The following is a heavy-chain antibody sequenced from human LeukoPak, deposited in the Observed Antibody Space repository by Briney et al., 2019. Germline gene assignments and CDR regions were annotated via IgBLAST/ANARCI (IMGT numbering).Heavy chain of an antibody. Sequence: PSETLSLTCTVSGFSISSGDYWGWVRQPPGKGLEWIGSIYHSGSTYYNPSLKSRVTISVDPSKNQFSLKLSSVTAADTAVYYCARGQAAAGLVNWFDPWGQGTLVTVSS. CDR2: IYHSGST. CDR3: ARGQAAAGLVNWFDP. D-gene: IGHD6-13*01. V-gene: IGHV4-38-2*02. CDR1: GFSISSGDY. J-gene: IGHJ5*02.